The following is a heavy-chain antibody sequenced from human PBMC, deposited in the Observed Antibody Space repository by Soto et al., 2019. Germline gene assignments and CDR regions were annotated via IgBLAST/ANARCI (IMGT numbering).Heavy chain of an antibody. CDR1: GGSISSYY. J-gene: IGHJ6*02. D-gene: IGHD2-21*02. V-gene: IGHV4-59*12. Sequence: SETLSLTCTVSGGSISSYYWSWIRQSPGKGLEWIGYIHYTGSTMYNPSFKSRLTMAVDTTKNQFSLQLTSVTAADTAVYFCAREDDGGDRDYYGLDVWGQGTTVTVSS. CDR3: AREDDGGDRDYYGLDV. CDR2: IHYTGST.